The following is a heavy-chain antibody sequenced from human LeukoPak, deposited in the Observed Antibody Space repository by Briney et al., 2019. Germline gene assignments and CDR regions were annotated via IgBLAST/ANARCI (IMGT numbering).Heavy chain of an antibody. CDR3: AGGYSSGWYPLDS. J-gene: IGHJ4*02. Sequence: GGSLRLSCAASGFTFSGYYMSRIRQAPGKGLEWVSYISSSSSYTNYADSVKGRFTISRDNAKNSLYLQMNSLRAEDTAVYYCAGGYSSGWYPLDSWGQGTLVTVAS. CDR2: ISSSSSYT. V-gene: IGHV3-11*06. D-gene: IGHD6-19*01. CDR1: GFTFSGYY.